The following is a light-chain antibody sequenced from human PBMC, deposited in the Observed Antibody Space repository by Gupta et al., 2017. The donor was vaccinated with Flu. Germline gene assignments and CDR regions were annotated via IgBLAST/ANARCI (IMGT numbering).Light chain of an antibody. V-gene: IGLV1-51*01. Sequence: VSSLSTSVYAARGPKVTISCSGSSANIGNDFVAWYQQFPGTAPKLLIYENTKRPSGIPDRFSGSKSGTSAALGITGLQTGDEAEYFCGTWDASRAGGVFGGGTKLTGL. CDR2: ENT. J-gene: IGLJ2*01. CDR1: SANIGNDF. CDR3: GTWDASRAGGV.